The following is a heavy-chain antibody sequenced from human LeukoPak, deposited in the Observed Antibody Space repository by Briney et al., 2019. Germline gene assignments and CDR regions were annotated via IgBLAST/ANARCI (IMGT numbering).Heavy chain of an antibody. V-gene: IGHV3-23*01. Sequence: PGGSLRLSCAASGFTFSSYAMSWVRQAPGKGLEWVSAISGSGGSTYYADSVKGRFTISRDNSKNTLYLQINSLRAEDTAVYYCAKIIVGADTEFENDPWGQGTLVTVSS. CDR3: AKIIVGADTEFENDP. CDR2: ISGSGGST. D-gene: IGHD1-26*01. J-gene: IGHJ5*02. CDR1: GFTFSSYA.